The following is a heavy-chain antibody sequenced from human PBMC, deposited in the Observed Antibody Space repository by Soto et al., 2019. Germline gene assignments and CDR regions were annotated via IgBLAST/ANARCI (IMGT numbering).Heavy chain of an antibody. V-gene: IGHV4-39*01. Sequence: QLQLQESGPGLVKPSETLSLTCTVSGGSISSSSYWGWIRQPPGKGLEWIGSIYSIGSTYYNPSLKSRVTISVYTSKNQFSLKLSSVTAADTAVYYCRRSSRHSTDVWGQGTTVTVSS. D-gene: IGHD6-13*01. CDR1: GGSISSSSY. CDR3: RRSSRHSTDV. CDR2: IYSIGST. J-gene: IGHJ6*02.